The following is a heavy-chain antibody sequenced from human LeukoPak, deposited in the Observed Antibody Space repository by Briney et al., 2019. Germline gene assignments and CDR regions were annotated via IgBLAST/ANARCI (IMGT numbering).Heavy chain of an antibody. V-gene: IGHV3-53*01. CDR3: AIYDSSGYYNY. CDR2: IYSGGRT. J-gene: IGHJ4*02. D-gene: IGHD3-22*01. Sequence: GGSLRLSCAASGFTVSSNDMSWVRQAPGKGLEWVSVIYSGGRTFYADSVKGRFTISRDNSKNTLYLQMNSLRAEDAAVYYCAIYDSSGYYNYWGQGTLVTVSS. CDR1: GFTVSSND.